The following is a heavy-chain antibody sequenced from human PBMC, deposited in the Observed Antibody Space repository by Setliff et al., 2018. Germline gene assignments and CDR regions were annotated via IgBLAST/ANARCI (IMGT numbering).Heavy chain of an antibody. CDR3: ARTPYYYDTAGYDF. CDR1: GGCISSYY. Sequence: PSETLSLTCTVSGGCISSYYWSWIRQPAGKGLEWIGHIYTTGSTNYNPSLKSRVTLSVDTPKNQFSLKLTSVTAADTAIYYCARTPYYYDTAGYDFWGQGTLVTVSS. V-gene: IGHV4-4*07. J-gene: IGHJ4*02. CDR2: IYTTGST. D-gene: IGHD3-22*01.